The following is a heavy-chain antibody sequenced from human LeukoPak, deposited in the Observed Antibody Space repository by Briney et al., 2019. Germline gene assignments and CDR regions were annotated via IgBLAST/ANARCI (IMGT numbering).Heavy chain of an antibody. V-gene: IGHV4-59*01. CDR3: ARAFRGGYSYYYYMDV. CDR2: IYYSGST. J-gene: IGHJ6*03. Sequence: SETLSLTCTVSGGSISSYYWSWIRQPPGKGLELIGYIYYSGSTNYNPSLKSRVTISVDTSKNQFSLKLSSVTAADTAVYYCARAFRGGYSYYYYMDVWGKGTTVTVSS. CDR1: GGSISSYY. D-gene: IGHD2-15*01.